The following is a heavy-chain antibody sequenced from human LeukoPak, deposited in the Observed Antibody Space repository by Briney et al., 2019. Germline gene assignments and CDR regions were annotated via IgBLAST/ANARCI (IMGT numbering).Heavy chain of an antibody. Sequence: ASVNVSCKASGGTFSSYAISWVRQAPGQGLEWMGWMNPNSGNTGYAQKFQGRVTMTRNTSISTAYMELSSLRSEDTAVYYCARGLSYGSGSYYFDYWGQGTLVTVSS. CDR1: GGTFSSYA. J-gene: IGHJ4*02. CDR2: MNPNSGNT. D-gene: IGHD3-10*01. CDR3: ARGLSYGSGSYYFDY. V-gene: IGHV1-8*02.